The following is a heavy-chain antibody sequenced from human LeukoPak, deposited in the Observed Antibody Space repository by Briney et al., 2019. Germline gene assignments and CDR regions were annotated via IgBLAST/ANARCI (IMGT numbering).Heavy chain of an antibody. CDR2: IQYDGSDK. Sequence: GGSLRLSCAASGITFGSYGMHWVRQAPGKGLEWVAFIQYDGSDKYYTDSVKGRFTVSRDNSKNTLYLQMNSLRAEDTALYYCAKRDCSGSECGYYYMGVWGKGTTVIVSS. J-gene: IGHJ6*03. CDR1: GITFGSYG. D-gene: IGHD2-15*01. CDR3: AKRDCSGSECGYYYMGV. V-gene: IGHV3-30*02.